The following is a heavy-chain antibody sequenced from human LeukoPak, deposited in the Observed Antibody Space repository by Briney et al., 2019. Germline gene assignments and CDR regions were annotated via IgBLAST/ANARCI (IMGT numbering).Heavy chain of an antibody. D-gene: IGHD3-16*02. CDR1: GFTVSSNN. CDR3: ARHSDAGAVIPL. Sequence: GGSLSLTFAASGFTVSSNNITWVRQAPGKGLEWVSVISSGGSTDYADSVKDRFTISRENSKNTLYIKMNSLRAEDTDVYYCARHSDAGAVIPLWGPGTLVTVSS. CDR2: ISSGGST. J-gene: IGHJ1*01. V-gene: IGHV3-66*04.